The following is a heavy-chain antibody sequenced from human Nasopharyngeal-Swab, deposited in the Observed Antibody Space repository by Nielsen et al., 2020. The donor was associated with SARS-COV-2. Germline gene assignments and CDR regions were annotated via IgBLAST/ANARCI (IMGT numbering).Heavy chain of an antibody. Sequence: GGSLRLSCAASGFTFSNAWMSWVRQAPGKGLEWVGRIKSKTDGGTTDYAAPVKGRFTISRDDSKNTLYLQMNSLKPEDTAVYYCTTDPQQWLVEYYYYMDVWGKGTTVTVSS. CDR2: IKSKTDGGTT. J-gene: IGHJ6*03. CDR3: TTDPQQWLVEYYYYMDV. CDR1: GFTFSNAW. D-gene: IGHD6-19*01. V-gene: IGHV3-15*01.